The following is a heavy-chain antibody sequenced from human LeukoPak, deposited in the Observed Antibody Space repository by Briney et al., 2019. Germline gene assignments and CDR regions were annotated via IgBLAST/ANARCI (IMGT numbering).Heavy chain of an antibody. J-gene: IGHJ4*02. D-gene: IGHD3-10*01. CDR3: ARDPFMVRGLLTAPGGGDY. Sequence: SETLSLTCTVSGASITSDYWTWIRQPPGRGLEWIGCMYYGGSTNYNPSLKSRVTLSIDTSKNQFSLRLTSVTAADTAVYYCARDPFMVRGLLTAPGGGDYWGQGTLVTVSS. CDR2: MYYGGST. V-gene: IGHV4-59*01. CDR1: GASITSDY.